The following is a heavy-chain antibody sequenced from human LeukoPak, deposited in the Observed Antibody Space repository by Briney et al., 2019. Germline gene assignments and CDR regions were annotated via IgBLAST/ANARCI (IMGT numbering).Heavy chain of an antibody. Sequence: GGSLRLSCAASGFTFSSYAMHWVRQAPGKGLEWVAVISYDGSNKYYADSVKGRFTISRDNSKNTLYLQMNSLRAEDTAVYYCAKEVVPAAMFGFDPWGQGTLVTVSS. V-gene: IGHV3-30*04. CDR1: GFTFSSYA. D-gene: IGHD2-2*01. CDR2: ISYDGSNK. J-gene: IGHJ5*02. CDR3: AKEVVPAAMFGFDP.